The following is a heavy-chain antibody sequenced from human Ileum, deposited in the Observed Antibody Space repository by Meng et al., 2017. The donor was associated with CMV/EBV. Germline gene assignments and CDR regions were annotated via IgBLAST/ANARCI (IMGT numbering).Heavy chain of an antibody. CDR3: ARFRIAALGNLFDP. CDR1: SASISCGDYY. CDR2: IFFSGNT. J-gene: IGHJ5*02. V-gene: IGHV4-30-4*08. Sequence: AQLWRSGPGPANPPPTPPPVSTVPSASISCGDYYWSWIRQPPGKGLEWIGYIFFSGNTYYNPSLNTRVIISIDTPRNQFSLKVDSVTAADTAVYYCARFRIAALGNLFDPWGHGTLVTVSS. D-gene: IGHD6-13*01.